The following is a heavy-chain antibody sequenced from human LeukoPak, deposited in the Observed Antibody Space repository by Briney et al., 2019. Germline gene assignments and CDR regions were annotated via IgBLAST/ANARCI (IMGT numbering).Heavy chain of an antibody. Sequence: GGSLRLSCAASGFTFSSYAGRLVRQAPGKGLEWDSAISGSGGSTYYADSVNGRFTISKDNSNNTLYLEMHSLRAEDRAVYYCAKDLRPYWSGWYGFFDYWGQGPLVPVS. CDR1: GFTFSSYA. D-gene: IGHD6-19*01. V-gene: IGHV3-23*01. CDR2: ISGSGGST. J-gene: IGHJ4*02. CDR3: AKDLRPYWSGWYGFFDY.